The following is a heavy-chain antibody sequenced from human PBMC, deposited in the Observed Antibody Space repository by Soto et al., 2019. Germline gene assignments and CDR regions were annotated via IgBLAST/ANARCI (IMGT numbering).Heavy chain of an antibody. Sequence: GGSLRLSCAASGFTFSSYAMHWVRQAPGKGLEWVAVISYDGSNKYYADSVKGRFTISRDNSKNTLYLQMNSLRAEDTAVYYCARDPGYYYDSSGSEGSPFDYWGQGTLVTVPQ. V-gene: IGHV3-30-3*01. D-gene: IGHD3-22*01. CDR3: ARDPGYYYDSSGSEGSPFDY. J-gene: IGHJ4*02. CDR1: GFTFSSYA. CDR2: ISYDGSNK.